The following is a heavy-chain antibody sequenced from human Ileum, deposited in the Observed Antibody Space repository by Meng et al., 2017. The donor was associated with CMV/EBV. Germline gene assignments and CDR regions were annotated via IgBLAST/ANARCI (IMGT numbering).Heavy chain of an antibody. CDR1: GYNFINYG. CDR3: ARDIRWEHARFDC. J-gene: IGHJ4*02. D-gene: IGHD1-26*01. V-gene: IGHV1-18*01. Sequence: ASVKVSCKASGYNFINYGISWVRQAPGQGLEWMGWTSADNGNTVYAQNPQGRVTMNTDTSTSTAYMELRSMRSDDTAMYYCARDIRWEHARFDCWGQGPLVTVSS. CDR2: TSADNGNT.